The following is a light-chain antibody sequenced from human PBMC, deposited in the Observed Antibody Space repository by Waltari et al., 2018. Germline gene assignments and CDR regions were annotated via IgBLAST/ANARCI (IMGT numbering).Light chain of an antibody. CDR1: QSISIY. Sequence: DIQMTQSPSSLAASVGDRVTITCRASQSISIYFNWYQQKPGKAPKLLIYAASSLQSGVPSRFSGSGSGTDFTLTISSLQPEDFATYYCQQSYSTPRTFGGGTKVEIK. J-gene: IGKJ4*01. V-gene: IGKV1-39*01. CDR3: QQSYSTPRT. CDR2: AAS.